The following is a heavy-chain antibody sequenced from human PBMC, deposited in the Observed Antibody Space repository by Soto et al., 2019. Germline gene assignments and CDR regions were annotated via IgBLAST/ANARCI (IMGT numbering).Heavy chain of an antibody. CDR3: ARGIDPIVVVVAASAGAFDI. Sequence: GASVKVSCKASGYTFTSYGISWVRQAPGQGLEWMGWISAYNGNTNYAQKLQGRVTMTTDTSTSTAYMELRSLRSDDTAVYYCARGIDPIVVVVAASAGAFDIWGQGTXVTVSS. CDR2: ISAYNGNT. V-gene: IGHV1-18*01. D-gene: IGHD2-15*01. J-gene: IGHJ3*02. CDR1: GYTFTSYG.